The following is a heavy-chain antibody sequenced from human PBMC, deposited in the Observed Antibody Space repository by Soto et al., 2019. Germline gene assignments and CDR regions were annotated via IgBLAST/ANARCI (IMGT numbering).Heavy chain of an antibody. V-gene: IGHV3-23*01. CDR3: AKYITTVRGVIIEAFDI. Sequence: GGSLRLSCAASGFTFSSYAMSWVRQAPGKGLEWVSAISGSGGSTYYADSVKGRFTISRDNSKNTLYLQMNSLRAEDTAVYYCAKYITTVRGVIIEAFDIWGQGTMVTVSS. J-gene: IGHJ3*02. CDR2: ISGSGGST. CDR1: GFTFSSYA. D-gene: IGHD3-10*01.